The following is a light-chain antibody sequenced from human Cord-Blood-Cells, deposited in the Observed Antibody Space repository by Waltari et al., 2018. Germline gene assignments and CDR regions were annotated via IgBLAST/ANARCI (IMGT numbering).Light chain of an antibody. V-gene: IGKV2-28*01. CDR2: LGS. CDR1: QSSLHSNGYNY. J-gene: IGKJ1*01. CDR3: MQALQTPT. Sequence: VMIKSPLSLPVTPGEPASISGRSSQSSLHSNGYNYLDWYLQKPGQSPQLLIYLGSNRAYGGPDRFSGSGSGTDFTLKISRVEAEDVGVYYCMQALQTPTFGQGTKVEIK.